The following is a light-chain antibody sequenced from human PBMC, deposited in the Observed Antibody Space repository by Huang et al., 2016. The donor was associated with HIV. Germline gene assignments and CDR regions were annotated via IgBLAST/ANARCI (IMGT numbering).Light chain of an antibody. CDR2: LGC. J-gene: IGKJ5*01. Sequence: IVMTQSPLSAPVSPGEPASIACRPSQSLLHRNGLNSLDWYLHKPGQSPQLLIYLGCRRASGDPDRFSGSGSGTDFTLKSSRGEAEDVGVYYCMQTLRTPGTFGQGTRLEIK. V-gene: IGKV2-28*01. CDR3: MQTLRTPGT. CDR1: QSLLHRNGLNS.